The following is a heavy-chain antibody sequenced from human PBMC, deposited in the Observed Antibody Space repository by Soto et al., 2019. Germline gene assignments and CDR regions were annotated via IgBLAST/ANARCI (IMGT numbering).Heavy chain of an antibody. CDR3: AKDGKPQYYYASRGYFFDS. V-gene: IGHV3-30*18. CDR2: ISYAGSHK. Sequence: QVQLVESGGGVVQPGRSLRLSCAASGFTFSSYGMHWVRQAPGKGLEWVAVISYAGSHKYYADSVKGRFTISRDNSKNTLYLQMNSLRVEDTAMYSCAKDGKPQYYYASRGYFFDSWGQGTLVTVSS. D-gene: IGHD3-22*01. J-gene: IGHJ4*02. CDR1: GFTFSSYG.